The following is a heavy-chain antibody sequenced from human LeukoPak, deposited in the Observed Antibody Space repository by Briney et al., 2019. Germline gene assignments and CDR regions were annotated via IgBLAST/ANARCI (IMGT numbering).Heavy chain of an antibody. D-gene: IGHD2-2*01. V-gene: IGHV3-21*01. CDR2: ISASDTYI. CDR3: AREPSGRYCSSSSCSRYFQH. CDR1: GFIFSGYS. J-gene: IGHJ1*01. Sequence: PGGSLRLSCAASGFIFSGYSMNWVRQAPGKGLEWVSSISASDTYINYADSLKGRFTISRDNAKNSLYLQMNSLRAEDTAVYYCAREPSGRYCSSSSCSRYFQHWGQGTLVTVSS.